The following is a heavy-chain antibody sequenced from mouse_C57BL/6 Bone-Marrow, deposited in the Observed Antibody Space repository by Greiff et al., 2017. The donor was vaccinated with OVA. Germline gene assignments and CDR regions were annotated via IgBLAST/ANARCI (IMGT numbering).Heavy chain of an antibody. CDR3: ARGLWLRRWYFDV. Sequence: QVQLQQPGAELVRPGSSVKLSCKASGYTFTSYWMDWVKQRPGQGLEWIGNISPSDSENHSNQKFKDKATLTVDKSSSTAYMQLSSLTSEDSAVYYCARGLWLRRWYFDVWGTGTTVTVSA. CDR1: GYTFTSYW. J-gene: IGHJ1*03. V-gene: IGHV1-61*01. D-gene: IGHD2-2*01. CDR2: ISPSDSEN.